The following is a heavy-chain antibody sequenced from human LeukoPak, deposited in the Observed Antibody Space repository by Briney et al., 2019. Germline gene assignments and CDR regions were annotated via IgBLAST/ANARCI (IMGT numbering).Heavy chain of an antibody. V-gene: IGHV3-7*01. CDR2: IKQDGSEK. Sequence: GGSLRLSCAASGFTFSSYWMSWVRQAPGKGLEWVANIKQDGSEKYYVDSVKGRFTISRDNAKNSLYLQMNSLRAEDTAVYYCASGYDCSGGSCYPKNFDYWGQGTQVTVSS. D-gene: IGHD2-15*01. J-gene: IGHJ4*02. CDR3: ASGYDCSGGSCYPKNFDY. CDR1: GFTFSSYW.